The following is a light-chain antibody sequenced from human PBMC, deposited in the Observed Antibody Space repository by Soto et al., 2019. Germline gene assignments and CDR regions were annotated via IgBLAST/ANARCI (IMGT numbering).Light chain of an antibody. V-gene: IGKV1-5*03. Sequence: DIQMTQSPYTLAASVGDRVIITCRASQSISRWLDWYQQKPRKAPKLLIYDASSLEVGVPSRFSGSGSGTEFTLTISSLQPGDSATYYCQQYNTYWKFGQGTKVEIK. J-gene: IGKJ1*01. CDR3: QQYNTYWK. CDR2: DAS. CDR1: QSISRW.